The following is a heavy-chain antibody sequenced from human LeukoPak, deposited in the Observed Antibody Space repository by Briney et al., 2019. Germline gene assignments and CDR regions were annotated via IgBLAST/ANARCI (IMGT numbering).Heavy chain of an antibody. CDR3: AKDPYSSSWYNFQH. CDR1: GFTFSSYG. Sequence: GGSLRLSCAASGFTFSSYGMSWVRQAPGKGLEWVAFIRYDGSNKYYADSVKGRFTISRDNSKNTLYLQMNSLRAEDTAVYYCAKDPYSSSWYNFQHWGQGTLVTVSS. J-gene: IGHJ1*01. D-gene: IGHD6-13*01. CDR2: IRYDGSNK. V-gene: IGHV3-30*02.